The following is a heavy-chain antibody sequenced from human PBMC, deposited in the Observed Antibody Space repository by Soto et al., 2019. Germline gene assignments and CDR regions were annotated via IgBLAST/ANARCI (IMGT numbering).Heavy chain of an antibody. D-gene: IGHD3-22*01. CDR1: GYSIRGGYY. CDR3: ARGPHFYDSSGYQGGLY. V-gene: IGHV4-38-2*01. CDR2: IYHTGSA. Sequence: SETLSLTCAVSGYSIRGGYYWAWIRQPPGKGLEWIGNIYHTGSAYYKPSLMSRVTMSVDTSKNQFSLKLSSVTAADTAVYFCARGPHFYDSSGYQGGLYWGQGILVTVSS. J-gene: IGHJ4*02.